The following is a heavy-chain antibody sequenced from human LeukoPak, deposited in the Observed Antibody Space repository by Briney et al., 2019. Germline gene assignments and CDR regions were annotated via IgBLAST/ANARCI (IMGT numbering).Heavy chain of an antibody. CDR1: GFTFSSYS. CDR2: IGSSSSYI. CDR3: ARALKSRWDEIDY. Sequence: GGSLRLSCAASGFTFSSYSMNWVRQAPGKGLEWVSSIGSSSSYIYYADSVKGRFTISRDNAKNSLYLQMNSLRAEDTAVYYCARALKSRWDEIDYWGQGTLVTVSS. J-gene: IGHJ4*02. D-gene: IGHD1-26*01. V-gene: IGHV3-21*01.